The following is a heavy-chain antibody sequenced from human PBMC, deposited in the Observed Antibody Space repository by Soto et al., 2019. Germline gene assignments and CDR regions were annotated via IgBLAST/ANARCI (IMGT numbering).Heavy chain of an antibody. J-gene: IGHJ4*02. CDR2: INAGNGNT. D-gene: IGHD1-26*01. CDR3: ARDPSGAIRPYFDY. CDR1: GYTFTSYA. V-gene: IGHV1-3*01. Sequence: QVQLVQSGAEVKKPGASVKVSCKASGYTFTSYAMHWVRQAPGQRLEWMGWINAGNGNTKYSQKFQGRVTITRDTSASTAYMELSSLRSEDTAVYYCARDPSGAIRPYFDYWGQGTLVTGS.